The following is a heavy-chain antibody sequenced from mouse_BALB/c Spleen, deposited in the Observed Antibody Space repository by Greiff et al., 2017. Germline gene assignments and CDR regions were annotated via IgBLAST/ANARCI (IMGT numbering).Heavy chain of an antibody. J-gene: IGHJ4*01. CDR1: GFNIKDYY. CDR2: IDPENGDT. V-gene: IGHV14-4*02. D-gene: IGHD2-1*01. Sequence: VQLKESGAELVRSGASVKLSCTASGFNIKDYYMHWVKQRPEQGLEWIGWIDPENGDTEYAPKFQGKATMTADTSSNTAYLQLSSLTSEDTAVYYCNANGNYGGAMDYWGQGTSVTVSS. CDR3: NANGNYGGAMDY.